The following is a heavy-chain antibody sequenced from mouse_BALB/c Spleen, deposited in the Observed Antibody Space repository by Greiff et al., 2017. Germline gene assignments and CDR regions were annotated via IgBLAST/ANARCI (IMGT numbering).Heavy chain of an antibody. CDR1: SYTFTDYA. Sequence: QVQLKESGPELVRPGVSVKISCKGSSYTFTDYAMHWVKQSHAKSLEWIGVISTYYGNTNYNQKFKGKATMTVDKSSSTAYMELARLTSEDSAVYYCAREYGNYVGYFDYWGQGTTLTVSS. CDR2: ISTYYGNT. CDR3: AREYGNYVGYFDY. J-gene: IGHJ2*01. D-gene: IGHD2-10*02. V-gene: IGHV1-67*01.